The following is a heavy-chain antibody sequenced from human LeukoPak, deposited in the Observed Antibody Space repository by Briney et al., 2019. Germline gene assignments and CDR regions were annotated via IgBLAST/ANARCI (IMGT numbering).Heavy chain of an antibody. V-gene: IGHV4-59*01. CDR3: AGGRFWTVTTTFYYYYYMDV. D-gene: IGHD4-17*01. CDR2: IYYSGST. CDR1: GGSISSYY. J-gene: IGHJ6*03. Sequence: SETLSLTCTVSGGSISSYYWSWIRQPPGKGLEWIGYIYYSGSTNYNPSLKSRVTISVDTSKNQFSLKLSSVTAADTAVYYCAGGRFWTVTTTFYYYYYMDVWGKGTTVTVSS.